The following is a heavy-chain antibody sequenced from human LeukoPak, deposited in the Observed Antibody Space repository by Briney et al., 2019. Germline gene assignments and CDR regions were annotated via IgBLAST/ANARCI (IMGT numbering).Heavy chain of an antibody. J-gene: IGHJ5*02. CDR3: ARDSTPYSSGWYH. V-gene: IGHV1-69*13. CDR2: IIPIFGTA. CDR1: GGTFSSYA. Sequence: ASVKVSCKASGGTFSSYAISWVRQAPGQGLEWMGGIIPIFGTANYAQKFQGRVTITADESTSTAYMELSSLRAEDTAVYYCARDSTPYSSGWYHWGQGTLVTVSS. D-gene: IGHD6-19*01.